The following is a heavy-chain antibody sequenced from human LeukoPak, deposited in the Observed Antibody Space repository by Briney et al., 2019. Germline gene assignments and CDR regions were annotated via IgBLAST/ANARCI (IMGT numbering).Heavy chain of an antibody. Sequence: GGSLRLSCAASGFTFSNYGMHWVRQAPGKGLEWVAFIRYDGSNKYYADSVKGRFTISRDNAKNSLYLQMNSLRAEDTALYYCAKGLERESRLDSWGQGTLVTVSS. CDR1: GFTFSNYG. V-gene: IGHV3-30*02. CDR2: IRYDGSNK. J-gene: IGHJ4*02. CDR3: AKGLERESRLDS. D-gene: IGHD1-1*01.